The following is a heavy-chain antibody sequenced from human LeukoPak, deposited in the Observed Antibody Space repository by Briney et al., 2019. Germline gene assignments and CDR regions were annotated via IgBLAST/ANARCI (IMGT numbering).Heavy chain of an antibody. CDR2: INPNTGGT. CDR3: ARGSSLDY. V-gene: IGHV1-2*02. Sequence: ASVKVSCKASGYTFIDYYMHWVRQAPGQGLEWMGWINPNTGGTKYAQKFQGRVSMARDTSISTAYMDLSSLRSDDTAIYYCARGSSLDYWGQGTLVTVSS. CDR1: GYTFIDYY. J-gene: IGHJ4*02.